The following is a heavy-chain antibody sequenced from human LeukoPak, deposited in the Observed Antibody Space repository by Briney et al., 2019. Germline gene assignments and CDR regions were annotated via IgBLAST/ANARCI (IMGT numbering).Heavy chain of an antibody. V-gene: IGHV1-69*13. CDR2: IIPIFGTA. J-gene: IGHJ4*02. CDR1: GFTFINYY. CDR3: ARGGGYYYDSSGYYPLDY. D-gene: IGHD3-22*01. Sequence: SVKVSCKASGFTFINYYMHWVRQAPGQGLEWMGGIIPIFGTANYAQKFQGRVTITADESTSTAYMELSSLRSEDTAVYYCARGGGYYYDSSGYYPLDYWGQGTLVTVSS.